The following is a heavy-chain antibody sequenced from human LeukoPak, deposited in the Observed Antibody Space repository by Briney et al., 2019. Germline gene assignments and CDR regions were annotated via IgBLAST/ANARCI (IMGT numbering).Heavy chain of an antibody. V-gene: IGHV1-8*01. D-gene: IGHD2-15*01. J-gene: IGHJ4*02. Sequence: GASVKVSCKASGYTFTSYDINWVRQATGQGLEWMGWMNPNSGNTGYAQKFQGRVTMTRNTSISTAYMELSSLRSEDTAVYYCARAGGYCGRISCPYCFDYWGQGSLVAVSS. CDR1: GYTFTSYD. CDR3: ARAGGYCGRISCPYCFDY. CDR2: MNPNSGNT.